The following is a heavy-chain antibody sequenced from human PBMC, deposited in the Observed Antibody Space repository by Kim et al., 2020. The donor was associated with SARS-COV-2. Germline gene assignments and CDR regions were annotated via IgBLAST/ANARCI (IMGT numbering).Heavy chain of an antibody. CDR1: GFTFSSYA. Sequence: GGSLRLSCAASGFTFSSYAMSWVRQAPGKGLEWVSAISGSGGSTYYADSVKGRFTISRDNSKNTLYLQMNSLRAEDTAVYYCAMSGRYFDWLGDWGQGTLVTVSS. CDR2: ISGSGGST. J-gene: IGHJ5*02. V-gene: IGHV3-23*01. D-gene: IGHD3-9*01. CDR3: AMSGRYFDWLGD.